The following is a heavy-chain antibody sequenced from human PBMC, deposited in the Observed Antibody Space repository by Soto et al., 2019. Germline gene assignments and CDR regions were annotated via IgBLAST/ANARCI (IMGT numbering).Heavy chain of an antibody. CDR1: GGSFSGYY. J-gene: IGHJ6*02. V-gene: IGHV4-34*01. CDR3: ASAPPAIAAAGYYYXMDG. D-gene: IGHD6-13*01. CDR2: INHSGST. Sequence: SETLSLTCAVYGGSFSGYYWSWIRQPPGKGLEWIGEINHSGSTNYNPSLKSRVTISVDTSKNQFSLKLSSVTAADTAVYYCASAPPAIAAAGYYYXMDGWGQGTTVTVSS.